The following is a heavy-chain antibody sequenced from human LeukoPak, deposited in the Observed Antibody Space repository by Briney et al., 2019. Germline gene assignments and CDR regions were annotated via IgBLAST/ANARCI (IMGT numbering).Heavy chain of an antibody. CDR3: VKDRRSSGYGGFDY. J-gene: IGHJ4*02. CDR1: GFTFSSYA. Sequence: GGSLRLSCSASGFTFSSYAIHWLRQAPGKGLEYVSGISSNGGSTFYGDSVKGRFTISRDNSKNTLYLQMSSLRAEDTAVYYCVKDRRSSGYGGFDYWGQGTLVIVSS. CDR2: ISSNGGST. V-gene: IGHV3-64D*06. D-gene: IGHD5-12*01.